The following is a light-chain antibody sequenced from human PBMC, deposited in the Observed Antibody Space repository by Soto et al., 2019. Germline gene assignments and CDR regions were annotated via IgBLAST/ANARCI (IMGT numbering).Light chain of an antibody. CDR1: SSDEGGYNY. Sequence: QSALTQPPSASGTPGQSVTISCTGTSSDEGGYNYVSWYQQHPGKAPKLMIYEVSKRPSWVPDRFSGSKSGNTASLTGSGLQAEDEADYYCSSYAGSNNWVFGGGTKLTVL. V-gene: IGLV2-8*01. CDR2: EVS. CDR3: SSYAGSNNWV. J-gene: IGLJ3*02.